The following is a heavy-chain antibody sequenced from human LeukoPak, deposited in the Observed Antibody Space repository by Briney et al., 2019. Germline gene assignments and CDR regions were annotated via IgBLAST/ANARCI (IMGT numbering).Heavy chain of an antibody. J-gene: IGHJ6*02. V-gene: IGHV4-4*07. D-gene: IGHD1-26*01. CDR3: ARDQVMEHGMDV. Sequence: SETLSLTCTVSGGSISSYYWSWIRQPAGKGLEWLGRVYTSGSTNYNPSLKSRVTMSVDTSKNQFSLKLSSVTAADTAVYYCARDQVMEHGMDVWGQGTTVTVSS. CDR2: VYTSGST. CDR1: GGSISSYY.